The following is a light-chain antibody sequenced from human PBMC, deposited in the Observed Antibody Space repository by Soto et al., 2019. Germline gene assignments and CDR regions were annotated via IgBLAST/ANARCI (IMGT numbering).Light chain of an antibody. Sequence: ILLTQSPATLSLSPGERGTLSCRASQSVTNNYLAWYQQKPGQAPRLLIYGASRRAAGVPDRFSGSGSGTDFTLTITRLEPEDFAVYYCQQCAYSPRTFGQGTKLEIK. CDR2: GAS. CDR3: QQCAYSPRT. V-gene: IGKV3-20*01. CDR1: QSVTNNY. J-gene: IGKJ2*01.